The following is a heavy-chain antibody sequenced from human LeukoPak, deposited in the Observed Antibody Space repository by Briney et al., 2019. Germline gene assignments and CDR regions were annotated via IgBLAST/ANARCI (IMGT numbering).Heavy chain of an antibody. V-gene: IGHV3-30*02. J-gene: IGHJ4*02. Sequence: GGSLRLSCAVSGFTFSSYGMHWVRQAPGKGLEWVAFIRYDGSNKYYADSVKGRFTISRDNSKNTLYLQMNSLRAEDTAVYYCAKAGVVPAAPFDYWGQGTLVTVSS. CDR1: GFTFSSYG. CDR2: IRYDGSNK. D-gene: IGHD2-2*01. CDR3: AKAGVVPAAPFDY.